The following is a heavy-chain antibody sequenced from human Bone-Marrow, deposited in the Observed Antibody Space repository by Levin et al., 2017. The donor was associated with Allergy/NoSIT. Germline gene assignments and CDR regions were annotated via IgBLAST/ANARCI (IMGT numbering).Heavy chain of an antibody. D-gene: IGHD3-16*02. J-gene: IGHJ4*02. V-gene: IGHV3-7*01. CDR3: ANHYWYRFDY. CDR2: INKDGSEK. Sequence: PGGSLRLSCEASGFDFRDYWMTWVRQAPGKGLEWVANINKDGSEKYYVDSVKGRFTISRDNTKNSVDLQVNSLRAEDTAVYYCANHYWYRFDYWGRGTLVSVSS. CDR1: GFDFRDYW.